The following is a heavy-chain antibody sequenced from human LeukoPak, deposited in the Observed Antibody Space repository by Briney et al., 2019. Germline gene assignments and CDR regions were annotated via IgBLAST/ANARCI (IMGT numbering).Heavy chain of an antibody. CDR2: IFPSGGEI. V-gene: IGHV3-23*01. CDR1: GFTFSTFA. D-gene: IGHD5-12*01. CDR3: AKDHVRFLRAYEYSGYDSADP. Sequence: PGGSLRLSCAASGFTFSTFAMIWVRQPPGKGLEWVSSIFPSGGEIHYADSVRGRFTISRDNSKNTLYLQMNSLRAEDTAVYYCAKDHVRFLRAYEYSGYDSADPWGQGTLVTVSS. J-gene: IGHJ5*02.